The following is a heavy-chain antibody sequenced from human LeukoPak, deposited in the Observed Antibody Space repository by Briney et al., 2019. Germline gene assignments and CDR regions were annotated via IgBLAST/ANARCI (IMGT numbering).Heavy chain of an antibody. CDR2: ISYDGSNK. J-gene: IGHJ4*02. Sequence: GGSLRLSRAASGFTFSSYGMHWVRQAPGKGLEWVAVISYDGSNKYYADSVKGRFTISGDNSKNTLYLQMNSLRAEDTAVYYCAKDPNSSGWYYFDYWGQGTLVTVSS. V-gene: IGHV3-30*18. CDR1: GFTFSSYG. D-gene: IGHD6-19*01. CDR3: AKDPNSSGWYYFDY.